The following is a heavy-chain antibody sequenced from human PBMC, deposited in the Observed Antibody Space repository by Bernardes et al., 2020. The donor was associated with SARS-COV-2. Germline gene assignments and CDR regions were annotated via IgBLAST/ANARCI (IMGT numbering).Heavy chain of an antibody. CDR2: IKSKGGGGTT. V-gene: IGHV3-15*01. CDR1: GLTYSDAGFTFSEAW. Sequence: GGSLRLSCAASGLTYSDAGFTFSEAWMSWVRRAPGKGLEWVGQIKSKGGGGTTDYAAPVKGRFSISRDDSKNTLYLQMNSLETEDTAVYYCTTGSSRGAYCHTTGCYAFDYWGRGTLLTVSS. J-gene: IGHJ4*02. CDR3: TTGSSRGAYCHTTGCYAFDY. D-gene: IGHD2-2*01.